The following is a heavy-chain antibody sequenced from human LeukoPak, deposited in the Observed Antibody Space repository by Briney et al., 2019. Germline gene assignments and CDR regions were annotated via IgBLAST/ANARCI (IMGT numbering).Heavy chain of an antibody. J-gene: IGHJ4*02. Sequence: SETLSLTCTVPGGSISSYYWSWIRQPAGKGLEWIGRIYTSGSTNYNPSLKSRVTMSVDTSKNQFSLKLSSVTAADTAVYYCAREEGHYYDSSGYSFDYWGQGTLVTVSS. CDR3: AREEGHYYDSSGYSFDY. CDR1: GGSISSYY. CDR2: IYTSGST. D-gene: IGHD3-22*01. V-gene: IGHV4-4*07.